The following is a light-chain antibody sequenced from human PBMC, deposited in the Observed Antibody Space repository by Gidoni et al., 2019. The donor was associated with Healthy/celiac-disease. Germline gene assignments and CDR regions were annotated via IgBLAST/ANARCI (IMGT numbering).Light chain of an antibody. CDR1: ALPKKY. Sequence: SSALTQPPSVSVSLGQMARITCPGEALPKKYAYWYQQKPGQFPVLVIYKDSQRPSGIPERFSGSSSGTIVTLTISGVQAEDEADYYCLAADSSGTNVVFGGGTKLTVL. J-gene: IGLJ2*01. CDR3: LAADSSGTNVV. CDR2: KDS. V-gene: IGLV3-16*01.